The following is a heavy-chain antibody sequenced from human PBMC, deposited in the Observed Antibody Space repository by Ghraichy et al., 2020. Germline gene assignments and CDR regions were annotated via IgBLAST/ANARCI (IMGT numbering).Heavy chain of an antibody. CDR3: ARDYVAGVVVVASTKYGMDV. Sequence: GGSLRLSCVASGFTFSSYTMNWVRQAPGKGLEWVSSISSSSSYIYYADSVKGRFTISRDNAKNSLYLQMNSLRAEDTAVHYCARDYVAGVVVVASTKYGMDVWGQGTTVTVAS. CDR1: GFTFSSYT. D-gene: IGHD2-15*01. V-gene: IGHV3-21*01. J-gene: IGHJ6*02. CDR2: ISSSSSYI.